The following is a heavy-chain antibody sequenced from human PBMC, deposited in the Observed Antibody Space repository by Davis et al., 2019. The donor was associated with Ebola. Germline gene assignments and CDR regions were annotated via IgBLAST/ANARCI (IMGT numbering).Heavy chain of an antibody. CDR2: ISGSGYVI. CDR3: ARGGDPIDV. Sequence: PGGSLRLSCAASGFTFNSYPMNWIRQAPGKGLEWVSYISGSGYVIYYADSVKGRFTSSRDNAKNSLYLQMNSLRAEDTAVYYCARGGDPIDVWGQGTLVTVSS. J-gene: IGHJ4*02. CDR1: GFTFNSYP. D-gene: IGHD4-17*01. V-gene: IGHV3-48*03.